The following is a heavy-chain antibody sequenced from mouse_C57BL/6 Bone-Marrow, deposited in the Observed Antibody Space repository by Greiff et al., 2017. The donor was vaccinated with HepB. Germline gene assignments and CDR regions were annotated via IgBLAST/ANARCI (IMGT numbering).Heavy chain of an antibody. CDR2: IYPGDGDT. CDR3: ARGDYYGSSYVEYAMDY. V-gene: IGHV1-82*01. J-gene: IGHJ4*01. Sequence: VQLQQSGPELVKPGASVKISCKASGYAFSSSWMNWVKQRPGKGLEWIGRIYPGDGDTNYNGKFKGKATLTADKSSSTAYMQLSSLTSEDSAVYFCARGDYYGSSYVEYAMDYWGQGTSVTVSS. D-gene: IGHD1-1*01. CDR1: GYAFSSSW.